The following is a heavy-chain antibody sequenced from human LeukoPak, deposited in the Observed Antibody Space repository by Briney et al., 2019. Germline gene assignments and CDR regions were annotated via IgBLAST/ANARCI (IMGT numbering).Heavy chain of an antibody. J-gene: IGHJ4*02. CDR2: ISSSSSYI. Sequence: GGSLRLSWAASGFTFSSYSMNWVRRAPGKGLEWVSSISSSSSYIYYADSVKGRFTISRDNAKNSLYLQMNSLRAEDTAVYYCARAHPRYYYDFWGQGTLVTVSS. V-gene: IGHV3-21*01. CDR3: ARAHPRYYYDF. D-gene: IGHD1-14*01. CDR1: GFTFSSYS.